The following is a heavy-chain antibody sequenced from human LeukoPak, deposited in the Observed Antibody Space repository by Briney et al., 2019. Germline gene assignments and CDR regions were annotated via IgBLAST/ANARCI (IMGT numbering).Heavy chain of an antibody. Sequence: ASVKVSCKASGYTFTSYDINWVRQATGQGLEWMGWMNPNSGNTGYAQKFQGRVTMTRSTSISTAYMELSSLRFEDTAVYYCTRSVRNGHIDYWGQGTLVTVSS. J-gene: IGHJ4*02. CDR3: TRSVRNGHIDY. D-gene: IGHD2-21*01. V-gene: IGHV1-8*01. CDR2: MNPNSGNT. CDR1: GYTFTSYD.